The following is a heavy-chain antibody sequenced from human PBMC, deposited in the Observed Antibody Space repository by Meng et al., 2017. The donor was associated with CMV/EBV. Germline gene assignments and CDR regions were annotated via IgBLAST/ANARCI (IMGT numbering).Heavy chain of an antibody. Sequence: SVKVSCKASGGTFSSYALSWVRQAPGQGLEGMGGIIPIFGTANYAQKFQGRVTITTDESTSTAYMELSSLRSEDTAVYYCARQVPEFFGKDYYYYGMDVWGQGTTVTVSS. CDR1: GGTFSSYA. CDR2: IIPIFGTA. V-gene: IGHV1-69*05. J-gene: IGHJ6*02. CDR3: ARQVPEFFGKDYYYYGMDV. D-gene: IGHD1-14*01.